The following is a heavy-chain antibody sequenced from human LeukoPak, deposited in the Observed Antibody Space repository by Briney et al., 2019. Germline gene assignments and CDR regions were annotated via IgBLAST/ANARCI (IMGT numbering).Heavy chain of an antibody. J-gene: IGHJ4*02. CDR3: ARRLHGSNYGYYFDY. CDR1: GFTFSRNS. CDR2: IYSGDST. V-gene: IGHV3-53*01. Sequence: GGSLRLSCAASGFTFSRNSMNWVRQAPGKGLEWVSVIYSGDSTYYADSVKGRFTISRDNSKNTLYLQMNSLRAEDTAVYFCARRLHGSNYGYYFDYWGQGTLVTVSS. D-gene: IGHD5-18*01.